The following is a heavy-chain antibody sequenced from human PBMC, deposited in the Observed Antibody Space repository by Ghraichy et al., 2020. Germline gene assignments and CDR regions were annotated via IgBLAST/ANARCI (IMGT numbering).Heavy chain of an antibody. CDR3: ARRGRIGGTFGWFES. V-gene: IGHV4-59*08. Sequence: SETLSLTCTISGDSISNYYWSWIRQPPGKELEWIGYISDSGITNYNPSLMRRVTISLDTSKTHLSLALRSVTAADTAVYYCARRGRIGGTFGWFESWGQGTLVTVSA. CDR1: GDSISNYY. CDR2: ISDSGIT. J-gene: IGHJ5*01. D-gene: IGHD3-16*01.